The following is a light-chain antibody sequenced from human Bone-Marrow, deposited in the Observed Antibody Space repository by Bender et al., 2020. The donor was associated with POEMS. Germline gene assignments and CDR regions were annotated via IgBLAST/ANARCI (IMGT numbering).Light chain of an antibody. J-gene: IGLJ2*01. CDR3: CSHAGLSTPVV. V-gene: IGLV2-11*01. Sequence: QSALTQPRSVSGSPGQSVTISCTGTSSDVGRYNYVSWYQQYPGKAPKVMIHDVTKRPSGVPDRFSGSKSGNTASLTISGLQAEDEADYYCCSHAGLSTPVVFGGGTHLTVL. CDR2: DVT. CDR1: SSDVGRYNY.